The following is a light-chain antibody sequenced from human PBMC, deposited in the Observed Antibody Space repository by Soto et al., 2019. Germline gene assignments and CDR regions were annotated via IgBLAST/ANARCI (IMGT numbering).Light chain of an antibody. J-gene: IGKJ1*01. CDR3: QQYNNWPGT. V-gene: IGKV3-15*01. CDR2: GAS. Sequence: EIVMTQSPATLSVSPGERATLSCRASQSVSSNLAWYQQKPGQAPRLLIYGASTRATGIPARFSGSGSGTECTLTLSSLQSEDFAVYYCQQYNNWPGTFGQGTKVEIK. CDR1: QSVSSN.